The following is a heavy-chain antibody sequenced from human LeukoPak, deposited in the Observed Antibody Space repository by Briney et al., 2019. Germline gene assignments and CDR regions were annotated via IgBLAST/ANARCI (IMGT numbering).Heavy chain of an antibody. V-gene: IGHV1-46*01. CDR3: ARVDDYGGNSVGY. Sequence: GASVKVSCKASGDTFTGYYMHWMGQAPGQGLEGMGTMNPRGGSTNYAQKFQGRATMIRDPSTSTVYMELSSLRFEDTAVYYCARVDDYGGNSVGYWGQGTLVTVSS. CDR2: MNPRGGST. J-gene: IGHJ4*02. CDR1: GDTFTGYY. D-gene: IGHD4-23*01.